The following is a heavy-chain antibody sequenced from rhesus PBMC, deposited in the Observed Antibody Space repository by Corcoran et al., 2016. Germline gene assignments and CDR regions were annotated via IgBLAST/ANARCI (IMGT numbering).Heavy chain of an antibody. Sequence: QVQLQESGPGLVKPSETLSLTCAVSGYSISSGYYWGWIRQPPGKGLEWIGHISSGGSNYLTPSLKRRVTISTDTAKNQFALKLSSVTAADTAVYYCARRGELRLFDYWGQGVLVTVSS. V-gene: IGHV4S14*01. CDR2: ISSGGSN. J-gene: IGHJ4*01. CDR1: GYSISSGYY. D-gene: IGHD1-44*01. CDR3: ARRGELRLFDY.